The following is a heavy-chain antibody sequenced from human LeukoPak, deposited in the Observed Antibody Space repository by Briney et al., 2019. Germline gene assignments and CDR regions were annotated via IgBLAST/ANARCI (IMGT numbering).Heavy chain of an antibody. V-gene: IGHV4-4*02. D-gene: IGHD2-21*02. CDR1: GGSISSSNW. J-gene: IGHJ4*02. CDR3: ARSYCGGDCYYYYFDY. CDR2: IYHSGST. Sequence: SETLSLTCTVSGGSISSSNWWSWVRQPPGKGLEWIGEIYHSGSTNYNPSLKSRVTISVGKSKNQFSLKLSSVTAADTAVYYCARSYCGGDCYYYYFDYWGQGTLVTVSS.